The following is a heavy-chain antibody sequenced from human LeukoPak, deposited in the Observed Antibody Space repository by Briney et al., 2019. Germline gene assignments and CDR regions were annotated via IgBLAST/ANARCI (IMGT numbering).Heavy chain of an antibody. CDR2: ISSSSSYI. V-gene: IGHV3-21*01. CDR1: GFTFSSYS. J-gene: IGHJ6*02. D-gene: IGHD3-9*01. CDR3: ARDVTTIFQNHYYYYYGMDV. Sequence: PGGSLRLSCAASGFTFSSYSMNWVRQAPGKGLEWVSSISSSSSYIYYADSVKGRFTISRDNAKNSLYLQMNSLRAEDTAVYYCARDVTTIFQNHYYYYYGMDVWGQGTTVTVSS.